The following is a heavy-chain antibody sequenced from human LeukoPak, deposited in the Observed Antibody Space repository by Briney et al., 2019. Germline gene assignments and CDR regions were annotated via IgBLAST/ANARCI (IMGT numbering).Heavy chain of an antibody. J-gene: IGHJ4*01. D-gene: IGHD1-26*01. V-gene: IGHV3-23*01. CDR3: AKTQWKVGATDYFDY. Sequence: PGGSLRLTCAVSGFTLNSNAMTWVRQAPGKGLQWVSNINDNGGQRHYADSVKGRFTISRDNSKNTLFLQMDSLRAEDTAVYYCAKTQWKVGATDYFDYWGHGILVTVSS. CDR1: GFTLNSNA. CDR2: INDNGGQR.